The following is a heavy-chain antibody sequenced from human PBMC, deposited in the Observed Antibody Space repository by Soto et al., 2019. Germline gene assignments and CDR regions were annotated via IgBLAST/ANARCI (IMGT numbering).Heavy chain of an antibody. V-gene: IGHV4-39*01. CDR1: GGSISSSSYY. CDR2: IYYSGST. Sequence: SETLSLTCTVSGGSISSSSYYWGWIRQPPGKGLEWIGSIYYSGSTYYNPSLKSRVTISVDTSKNQFSLKLSSVAAADTAVYYCATYYSSSSGRWFDPWGQGTLVTVSS. CDR3: ATYYSSSSGRWFDP. D-gene: IGHD6-6*01. J-gene: IGHJ5*02.